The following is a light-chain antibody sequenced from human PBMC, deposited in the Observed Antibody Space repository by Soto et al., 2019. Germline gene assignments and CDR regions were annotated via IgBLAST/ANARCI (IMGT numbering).Light chain of an antibody. CDR2: GAS. CDR3: QQYGYLVT. CDR1: QSITNNY. V-gene: IGKV3-20*01. J-gene: IGKJ4*01. Sequence: EFVLTQSPGTLSLSPRQRATLSCRASQSITNNYLAWYQQNPGRAHRLLIYGASSRATGIPDRFSGSGSGTDFTLTISRLEPEDFAMYYCQQYGYLVTFGGGTKVDIK.